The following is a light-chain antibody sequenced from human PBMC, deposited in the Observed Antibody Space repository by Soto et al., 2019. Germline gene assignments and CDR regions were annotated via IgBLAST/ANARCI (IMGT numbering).Light chain of an antibody. V-gene: IGKV1-27*01. J-gene: IGKJ3*01. CDR1: QDIRNF. Sequence: DIQMTQSPTSLSASVGDRVTITSRVSQDIRNFVAWYQQKPGKAPKLLIYAASTLQSGVPSRFSGSGSGTDFTLTINSLQPEDVATYSCQKYSSVPVFGPGTKMEIK. CDR3: QKYSSVPV. CDR2: AAS.